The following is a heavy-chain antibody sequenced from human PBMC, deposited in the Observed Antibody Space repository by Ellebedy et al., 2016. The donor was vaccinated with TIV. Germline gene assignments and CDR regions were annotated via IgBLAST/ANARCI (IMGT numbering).Heavy chain of an antibody. CDR3: ARDGWELLRGGIDY. D-gene: IGHD1-26*01. CDR2: ISSSGSTI. J-gene: IGHJ4*02. V-gene: IGHV3-48*03. Sequence: PGGSLRLSCAASGFTFSSYEMNRVRQAPGKGLEWVSYISSSGSTIYYADSVKGRFTISRDNAKNSLYLQMNSLRAEDTAVYYCARDGWELLRGGIDYWGQGTLVTVSS. CDR1: GFTFSSYE.